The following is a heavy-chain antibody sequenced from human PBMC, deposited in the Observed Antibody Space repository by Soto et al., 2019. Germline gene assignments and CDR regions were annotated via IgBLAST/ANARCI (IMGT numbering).Heavy chain of an antibody. CDR2: IYYSGST. CDR3: ARVILAAVTKTFAWFDS. CDR1: GGSISSGDYY. J-gene: IGHJ5*01. Sequence: PSKPLSLTCTVSGGSISSGDYYWSWIRQPPGKGLEWIGYIYYSGSTYYNPSLKSRVTISVDTSKNQFSLKLSSVTAADTAVYYCARVILAAVTKTFAWFDSCGQGTLVTVSS. D-gene: IGHD3-3*02. V-gene: IGHV4-30-4*01.